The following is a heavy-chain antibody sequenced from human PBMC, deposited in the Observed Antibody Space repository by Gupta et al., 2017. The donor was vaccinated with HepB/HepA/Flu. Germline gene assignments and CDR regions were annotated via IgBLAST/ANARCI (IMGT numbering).Heavy chain of an antibody. J-gene: IGHJ6*02. CDR3: AKDMSTYYYYGMDV. V-gene: IGHV3-43*02. CDR2: ISGDGGST. Sequence: EVQLVESGGGVVQPGGSLRLSCAASGFTFDDYAMHWVRQAPGKGLEWVSLISGDGGSTYYADSVKGRFTISRDNSKNSLYLQMNSLRTEDTALYYCAKDMSTYYYYGMDVWGQGTTVTVSS. CDR1: GFTFDDYA.